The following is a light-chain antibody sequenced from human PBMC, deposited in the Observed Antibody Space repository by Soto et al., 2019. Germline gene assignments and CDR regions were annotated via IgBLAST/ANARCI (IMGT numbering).Light chain of an antibody. V-gene: IGKV1-5*03. CDR3: QQYGRYRT. CDR1: QSTSTW. CDR2: KAS. J-gene: IGKJ1*01. Sequence: DIRMIQSPSTLSASVGHRVTITCRASQSTSTWLARYQHKPGKAPNLLTYKASSLESGVPSRFRGSGSGTAFTLTISSLQPDDVATYYCQQYGRYRTFGQGTKVEIK.